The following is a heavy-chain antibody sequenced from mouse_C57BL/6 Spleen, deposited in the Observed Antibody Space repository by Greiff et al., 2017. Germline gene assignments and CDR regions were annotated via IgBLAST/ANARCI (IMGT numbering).Heavy chain of an antibody. J-gene: IGHJ4*01. CDR2: INPNNGGT. CDR1: GYTFTDYN. V-gene: IGHV1-22*01. CDR3: ARDLLGHYYAMDY. D-gene: IGHD2-1*01. Sequence: EVQLQQSGPELVKPGASVKMSRKASGYTFTDYNMHWVKQSHGKSLEWIGYINPNNGGTSYNQKFKGKATLTVNKSSSTAYMELRSLTSEDSAVYYCARDLLGHYYAMDYWGQGTSVTVSS.